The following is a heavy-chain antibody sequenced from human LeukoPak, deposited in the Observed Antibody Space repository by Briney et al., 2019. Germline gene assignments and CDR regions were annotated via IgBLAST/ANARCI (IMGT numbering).Heavy chain of an antibody. CDR3: ARDAHFDSSGYYGY. Sequence: ASVKVSCKASGGKFNNYTISWVRQAPGQGLEWMGRIIPVLGIANYAQKFQGRVTITADKSTSTAYMELSSLRSEDTAVYYCARDAHFDSSGYYGYWGKGTLVTVSS. D-gene: IGHD3-22*01. J-gene: IGHJ4*02. CDR1: GGKFNNYT. CDR2: IIPVLGIA. V-gene: IGHV1-69*04.